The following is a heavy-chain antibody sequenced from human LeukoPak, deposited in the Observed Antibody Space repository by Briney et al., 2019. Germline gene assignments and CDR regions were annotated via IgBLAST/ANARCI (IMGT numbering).Heavy chain of an antibody. J-gene: IGHJ4*02. CDR2: ISGSGGST. D-gene: IGHD3-22*01. Sequence: GGSLRLSCAASGFTFSSYAMSWVRQAPGKGLEWVSAISGSGGSTYYADSGKGRLTISRENSKNTLYMQMNSLRAEDTAVYYCAKPPDYYDSSGYYPFDYWGQGTLVTVSS. CDR3: AKPPDYYDSSGYYPFDY. V-gene: IGHV3-23*01. CDR1: GFTFSSYA.